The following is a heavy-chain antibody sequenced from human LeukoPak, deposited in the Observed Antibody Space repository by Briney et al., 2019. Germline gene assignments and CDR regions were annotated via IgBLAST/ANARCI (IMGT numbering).Heavy chain of an antibody. CDR1: GYTFTSYC. CDR2: INPSGGST. V-gene: IGHV1-46*01. CDR3: ASSQWELLLYYGMGV. Sequence: ASVKVSCKASGYTFTSYCMHWVRQAPGQGLEWMGIINPSGGSTSYAQKFQGRVTMTRDTSTSTVYMELSSLRSEDTAVYYCASSQWELLLYYGMGVWGQGTTVTVSS. J-gene: IGHJ6*02. D-gene: IGHD1-26*01.